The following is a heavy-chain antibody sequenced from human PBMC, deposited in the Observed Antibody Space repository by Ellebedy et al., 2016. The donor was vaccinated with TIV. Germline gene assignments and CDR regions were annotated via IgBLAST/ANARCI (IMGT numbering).Heavy chain of an antibody. D-gene: IGHD2-2*02. Sequence: GESLKISXAASGFTFRRYVMKWVRQAPGKGLEWVASISARGTNTNYADSVKGRCTLSRDNSNNTVFLHLSSLRAEDTAVYYCSKDLYNWGQGTLVTVSS. V-gene: IGHV3-23*01. CDR1: GFTFRRYV. CDR3: SKDLYN. CDR2: ISARGTNT. J-gene: IGHJ4*02.